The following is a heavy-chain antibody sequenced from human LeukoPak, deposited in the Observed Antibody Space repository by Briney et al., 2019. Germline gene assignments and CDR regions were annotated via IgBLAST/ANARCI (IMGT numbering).Heavy chain of an antibody. CDR2: IYTSGST. CDR3: ASRRDGYNYVDY. J-gene: IGHJ4*02. CDR1: GGYISSGSYY. V-gene: IGHV4-61*02. D-gene: IGHD5-24*01. Sequence: SQTLSLTCTISGGYISSGSYYWSWIRQPAGKGLEWIGRIYTSGSTNYNPCLKSRVPISVDTSKNQFFLKLSSVTAADTAVYYCASRRDGYNYVDYWGQGTLVTVSS.